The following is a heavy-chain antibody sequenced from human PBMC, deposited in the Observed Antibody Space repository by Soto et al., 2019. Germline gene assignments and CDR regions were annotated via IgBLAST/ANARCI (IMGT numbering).Heavy chain of an antibody. CDR3: ARDLGGWPDY. J-gene: IGHJ4*02. CDR2: IIPILGIA. Sequence: SVTGSCKASGGTFSRYTISWVRQAPGQGLEWMGRIIPILGIANYAQKFQGRVTITADKSTSTAYMELSSLRSEDTAVYYCARDLGGWPDYWGQGTLVTVSS. CDR1: GGTFSRYT. V-gene: IGHV1-69*04. D-gene: IGHD2-15*01.